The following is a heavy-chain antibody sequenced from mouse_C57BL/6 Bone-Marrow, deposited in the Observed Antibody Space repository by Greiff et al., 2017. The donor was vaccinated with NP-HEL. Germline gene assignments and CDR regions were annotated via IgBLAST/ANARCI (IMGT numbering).Heavy chain of an antibody. D-gene: IGHD1-1*01. J-gene: IGHJ4*01. CDR1: DYAFSSYW. CDR3: ARGDYGSSRFGYAMDY. V-gene: IGHV1-80*01. Sequence: VQLQQSGAELVKPGASVKISCKTSDYAFSSYWMNWVKQRPGKGLEWIGQIYPGDGDTNYNRKFKGKATLTADKSSSTVYMQLSSLTSEDSAVYLCARGDYGSSRFGYAMDYWGQGTSVTVSS. CDR2: IYPGDGDT.